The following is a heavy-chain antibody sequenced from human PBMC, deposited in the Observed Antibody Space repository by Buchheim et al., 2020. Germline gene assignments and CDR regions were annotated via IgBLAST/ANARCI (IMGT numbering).Heavy chain of an antibody. CDR2: ISSDGSNK. V-gene: IGHV3-30-3*01. CDR3: ARDPYSSSWYRSAFDY. CDR1: GFTFSSYA. Sequence: QVQLVESGGGVVQPGRSLRLSCAASGFTFSSYAMHWVRQAPGKGLEWVAVISSDGSNKYYADSVKGRFTISRDNSKNTLYLQMNSLRAEDTAVYYCARDPYSSSWYRSAFDYWGQGTL. J-gene: IGHJ4*02. D-gene: IGHD6-13*01.